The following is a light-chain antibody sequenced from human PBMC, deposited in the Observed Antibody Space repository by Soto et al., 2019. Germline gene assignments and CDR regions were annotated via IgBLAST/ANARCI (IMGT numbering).Light chain of an antibody. Sequence: QSVLTPPASVSGSPGQAITISGTGTSSDVGGYNFVSWYELYAVKAPKLMIYEVTNRPSGVSNRFSGSKSGNTASLTISGLQAEDEANYYCISYTSSSTLYVFGTGTKVTVL. V-gene: IGLV2-14*01. CDR3: ISYTSSSTLYV. CDR1: SSDVGGYNF. J-gene: IGLJ1*01. CDR2: EVT.